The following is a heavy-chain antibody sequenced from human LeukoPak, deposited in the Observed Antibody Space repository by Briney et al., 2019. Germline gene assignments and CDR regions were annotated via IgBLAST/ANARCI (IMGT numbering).Heavy chain of an antibody. CDR3: ARARLVRGPVTPLYYFDY. D-gene: IGHD2-8*02. Sequence: ASVKVSCKASGYTFITYDINWVRQATGQGLEWMGWMNPNSANTGYAQKFQGRVTITRNTSISTAYMELNSLRSDDTAVYYCARARLVRGPVTPLYYFDYWGQGVLVTVSS. CDR2: MNPNSANT. CDR1: GYTFITYD. V-gene: IGHV1-8*01. J-gene: IGHJ4*02.